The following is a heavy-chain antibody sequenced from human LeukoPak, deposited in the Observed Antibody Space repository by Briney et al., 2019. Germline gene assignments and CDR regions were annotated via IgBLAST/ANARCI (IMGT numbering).Heavy chain of an antibody. D-gene: IGHD3-3*01. J-gene: IGHJ6*03. V-gene: IGHV4-4*07. CDR2: IYTSGST. CDR3: AREGRFLEWFEADYYYYYMDV. Sequence: PSETLSLTCTVSGGSISSYYWSWIRQPAGKGLEWIGRIYTSGSTNYNPSLKSLGTMSVDTSKNQFSLKLSSVTAADTAVYYCAREGRFLEWFEADYYYYYMDVWGKGTTVTVSS. CDR1: GGSISSYY.